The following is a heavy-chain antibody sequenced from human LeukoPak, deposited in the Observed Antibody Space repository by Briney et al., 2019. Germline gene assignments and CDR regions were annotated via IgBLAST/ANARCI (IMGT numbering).Heavy chain of an antibody. CDR2: VYYSGST. CDR1: GGSISSSSYY. J-gene: IGHJ4*02. V-gene: IGHV4-39*02. Sequence: SETLSLTCTVSGGSISSSSYYWGWIRQPPGKGLEWIGSVYYSGSTYYNPSLKSRATISVDTSKNQFSLKLSSVTAADTAVYYCARDRWNYDSSGYYNWGQGTLVTVSS. D-gene: IGHD3-22*01. CDR3: ARDRWNYDSSGYYN.